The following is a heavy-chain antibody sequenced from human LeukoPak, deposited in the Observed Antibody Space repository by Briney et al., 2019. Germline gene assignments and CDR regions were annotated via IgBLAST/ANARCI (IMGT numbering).Heavy chain of an antibody. CDR3: AGHGSGDTAMVMFAFDI. Sequence: SETLSLTCAVYGGSFSGYYWSWIRQPPGKGLEWIGEINHSGSTNYNPSLKSRVTISVDTSKNQFSLKLSSVTAADTAVYYCAGHGSGDTAMVMFAFDIWGQGTMVTVSS. J-gene: IGHJ3*02. CDR2: INHSGST. V-gene: IGHV4-34*01. CDR1: GGSFSGYY. D-gene: IGHD5-18*01.